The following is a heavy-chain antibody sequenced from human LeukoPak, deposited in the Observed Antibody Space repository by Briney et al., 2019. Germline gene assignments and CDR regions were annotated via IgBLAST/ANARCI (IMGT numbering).Heavy chain of an antibody. J-gene: IGHJ4*02. D-gene: IGHD3-22*01. V-gene: IGHV1-2*02. CDR3: ARDPQWGDYYDSSGYQFDY. CDR2: INPSSGGT. Sequence: GASVKVSCKASGYTFTGYYMHWVRQAPGQGLEWMGWINPSSGGTNYAQKFQGRVTMTRDTSISTAYMELSRLRSDDTAVYYCARDPQWGDYYDSSGYQFDYWGQGTLVTVSS. CDR1: GYTFTGYY.